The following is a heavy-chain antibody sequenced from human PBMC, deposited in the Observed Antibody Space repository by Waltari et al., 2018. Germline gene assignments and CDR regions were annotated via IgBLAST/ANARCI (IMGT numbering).Heavy chain of an antibody. CDR3: ANEIRPNDY. Sequence: EVQLLESGGGLVQPGGSLRLSCSASAFTFSSYTLSWVRQAPGKGLEVVSLVSDSGTITYYADSVKGRFTISRDISKNTLYLQMNGLRVEDTAVYYCANEIRPNDYWGQGTLVTVSS. CDR2: VSDSGTIT. CDR1: AFTFSSYT. V-gene: IGHV3-23*01. J-gene: IGHJ4*02.